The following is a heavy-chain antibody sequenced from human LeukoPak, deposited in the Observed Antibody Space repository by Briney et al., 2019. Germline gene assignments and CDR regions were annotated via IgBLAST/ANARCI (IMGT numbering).Heavy chain of an antibody. D-gene: IGHD2-2*01. CDR2: INHSGST. V-gene: IGHV4-34*01. Sequence: SETLSLTCAVHGGSFSGYYWSWIRQPPGKGLEWIGEINHSGSTNYNPSLKSRVTISVDTSKNQFSLKLSSVTAADTAVYFCARGHPSSVPHHFDYWGQGTLVTVSS. CDR1: GGSFSGYY. CDR3: ARGHPSSVPHHFDY. J-gene: IGHJ4*02.